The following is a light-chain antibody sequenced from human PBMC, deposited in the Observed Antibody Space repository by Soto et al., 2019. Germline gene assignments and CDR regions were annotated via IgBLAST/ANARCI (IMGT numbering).Light chain of an antibody. Sequence: EIVLTQSPGTLSLSPGERATLSCRSSQSVSSSYLAWYQQKPGQAPRLLIYDLSSRATVIPDRFSGSGSGTDFTITISRLEAEDFAVYYCQQYGSSPTFGQGTKVEIK. CDR3: QQYGSSPT. CDR1: QSVSSSY. CDR2: DLS. V-gene: IGKV3-20*01. J-gene: IGKJ1*01.